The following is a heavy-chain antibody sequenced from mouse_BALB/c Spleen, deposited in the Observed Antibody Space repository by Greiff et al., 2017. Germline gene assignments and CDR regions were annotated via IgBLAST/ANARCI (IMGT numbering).Heavy chain of an antibody. CDR1: GYTFSSYW. CDR3: ARKSGNSWFAY. Sequence: QVQLKQSGAELMKPGASVKISCKATGYTFSSYWIEWVKQRPGHGLEWIGEILPGSGSTNYNEKFKGKATFTADTSSNTAYMQLSSLTSEDSAVYYCARKSGNSWFAYWGQGTLVTVSA. D-gene: IGHD1-3*01. V-gene: IGHV1-9*01. J-gene: IGHJ3*01. CDR2: ILPGSGST.